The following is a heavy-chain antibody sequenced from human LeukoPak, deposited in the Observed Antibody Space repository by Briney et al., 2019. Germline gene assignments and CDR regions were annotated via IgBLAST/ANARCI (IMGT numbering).Heavy chain of an antibody. V-gene: IGHV4-61*08. J-gene: IGHJ4*02. CDR1: GGSIRSGAYS. Sequence: RPSETLSLTCTVSGGSIRSGAYSWSWIRQPPGKGLEWIGYIHQTASTNYNPSLKSRVTILLDTSKNQFSLRLSSVTAADTAVYYCARVAYDFWSSPTFVDYWGQGTLVTVSS. CDR3: ARVAYDFWSSPTFVDY. CDR2: IHQTAST. D-gene: IGHD3-3*01.